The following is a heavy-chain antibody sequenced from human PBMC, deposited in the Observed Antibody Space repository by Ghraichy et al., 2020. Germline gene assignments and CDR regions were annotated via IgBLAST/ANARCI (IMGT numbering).Heavy chain of an antibody. V-gene: IGHV1-18*01. D-gene: IGHD2-2*01. CDR3: AKNGARGCSSTSCSPYYYYGMDV. Sequence: ASVKVSCKASGYTFTSYGISWVRQAPGQGLEWMGWISAYNGNTNYAQKLQGRVTMTTDTSTSTAYMELRSLRSDDTAVYYCAKNGARGCSSTSCSPYYYYGMDVWGQGTTVTVSS. CDR2: ISAYNGNT. CDR1: GYTFTSYG. J-gene: IGHJ6*02.